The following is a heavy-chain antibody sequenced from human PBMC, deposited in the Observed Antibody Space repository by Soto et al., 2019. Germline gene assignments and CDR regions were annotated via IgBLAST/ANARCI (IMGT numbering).Heavy chain of an antibody. CDR3: ARAALYDSSGYYQKKDAFDI. D-gene: IGHD3-22*01. Sequence: PSETLSLTCTVSGGSISSYYWSWIRQPPGKGLDLFGYIYYSGSTNYNPSLKSRVTISVDTSKNQFFLKLSSVIAADTAVYYCARAALYDSSGYYQKKDAFDIWGQGTMVTVSS. CDR1: GGSISSYY. V-gene: IGHV4-59*01. CDR2: IYYSGST. J-gene: IGHJ3*02.